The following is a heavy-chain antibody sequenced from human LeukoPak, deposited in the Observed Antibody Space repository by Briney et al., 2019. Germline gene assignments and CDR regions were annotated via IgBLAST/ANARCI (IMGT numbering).Heavy chain of an antibody. CDR1: GFSISNDW. V-gene: IGHV3-15*01. CDR3: TLIQGWGSGSYYRDS. Sequence: GGSLRLSCAASGFSISNDWMSWVRQAPGKGLEWVARVKSRSAGETTDYAVPVKGRFTISRDDSKNTLYLQMNSLKTEDTAVYYCTLIQGWGSGSYYRDSWGQGTLVTVSS. D-gene: IGHD3-10*01. J-gene: IGHJ4*02. CDR2: VKSRSAGETT.